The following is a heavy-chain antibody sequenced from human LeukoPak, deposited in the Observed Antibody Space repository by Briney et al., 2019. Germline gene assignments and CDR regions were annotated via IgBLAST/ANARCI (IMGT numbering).Heavy chain of an antibody. V-gene: IGHV4-4*09. CDR2: IYSTGST. Sequence: SETLSLTCTVSGSSIGTYSWSWIRQPPGKGLEWIGYIYSTGSTHYNPSLKSRATMSLDTSKNQFSLKLSSVTAADTAVYYCASTSSITGTTSWFDPWGQGTLVTVSS. CDR1: GSSIGTYS. CDR3: ASTSSITGTTSWFDP. J-gene: IGHJ5*02. D-gene: IGHD1-7*01.